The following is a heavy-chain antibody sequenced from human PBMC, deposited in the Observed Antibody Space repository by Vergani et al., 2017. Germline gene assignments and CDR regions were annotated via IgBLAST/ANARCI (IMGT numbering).Heavy chain of an antibody. Sequence: QVQLVQSGAEVKKPGSSVKVSCKASGGTFSSYAISWVRQAPGQGLEWMGGIIPIFGTANYAQKFQGRVTITADESTSTAYMELSSLRSEDTAVYYCAKSKDGTGGYNYGDYYYYGMDVWGQGTTVTVSS. CDR1: GGTFSSYA. J-gene: IGHJ6*02. CDR3: AKSKDGTGGYNYGDYYYYGMDV. CDR2: IIPIFGTA. D-gene: IGHD5-18*01. V-gene: IGHV1-69*01.